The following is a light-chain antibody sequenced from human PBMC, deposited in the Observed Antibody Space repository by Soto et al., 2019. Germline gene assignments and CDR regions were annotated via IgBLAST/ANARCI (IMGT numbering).Light chain of an antibody. Sequence: QSALTQPPSASGSPGQSVTISCTGTSSDVGGYDYVSWYQQHPGKAPKLMIYEVSKRPSGVPDRFSGSKSSNTASLTVSGLQAEDEADYYCSSYAGYNNGDVFGTGTKLTVL. CDR3: SSYAGYNNGDV. CDR2: EVS. CDR1: SSDVGGYDY. V-gene: IGLV2-8*01. J-gene: IGLJ1*01.